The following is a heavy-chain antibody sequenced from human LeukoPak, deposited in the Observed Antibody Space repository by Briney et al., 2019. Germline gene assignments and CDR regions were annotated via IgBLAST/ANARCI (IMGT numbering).Heavy chain of an antibody. Sequence: SETLSLTCTVSGGSISTYYWSWIRQSPGKGLEWIGYFYYSGSANYNPSLKSRVTISVDTSKNQFSLKLSSVTAEDTAVYYCARDRLYYFDFWGQGTLVTVSS. J-gene: IGHJ4*02. CDR3: ARDRLYYFDF. CDR2: FYYSGSA. D-gene: IGHD2-21*02. CDR1: GGSISTYY. V-gene: IGHV4-59*01.